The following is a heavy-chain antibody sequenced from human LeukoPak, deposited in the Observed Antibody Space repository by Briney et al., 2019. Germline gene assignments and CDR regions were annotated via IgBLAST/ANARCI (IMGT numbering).Heavy chain of an antibody. CDR2: ISSSGSTI. Sequence: GGSLRLSCAASGFTFSDYYMSWIRQAPGKGLEWVSYISSSGSTIYYADSVKGRFTISRDNSKNTLYLQMNSLRAEDTAVYYCAKDVVMAARPRGADYWGQGTLVTVSS. J-gene: IGHJ4*02. D-gene: IGHD6-6*01. CDR1: GFTFSDYY. CDR3: AKDVVMAARPRGADY. V-gene: IGHV3-11*01.